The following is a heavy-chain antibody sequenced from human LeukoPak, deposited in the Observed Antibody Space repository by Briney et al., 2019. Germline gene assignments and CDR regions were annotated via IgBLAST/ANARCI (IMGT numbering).Heavy chain of an antibody. V-gene: IGHV4-59*01. CDR2: IYYTGST. Sequence: SETLSLTCTVSGGSISSYYWIWIRQSPGEGLEWIGYIYYTGSTNYNPSLRSRVTISVDTSKNQFSLKLSSVTAADTAVYYCASGETAVADYWGQGTLVTVSS. CDR1: GGSISSYY. CDR3: ASGETAVADY. J-gene: IGHJ4*02. D-gene: IGHD6-19*01.